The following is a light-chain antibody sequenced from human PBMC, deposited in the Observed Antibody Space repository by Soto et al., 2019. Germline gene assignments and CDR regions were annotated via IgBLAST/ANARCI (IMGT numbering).Light chain of an antibody. CDR1: QDIRGA. Sequence: AIQLTQSPSSLSASVGDRVTITCRASQDIRGALAWYQQKPGKAPKMLIYDVSTLESGVPLRFSGSSSGTDFTLTISSLQPVDLATYYCQQFNSYPITFGQGTRLEIK. V-gene: IGKV1-13*02. CDR3: QQFNSYPIT. J-gene: IGKJ5*01. CDR2: DVS.